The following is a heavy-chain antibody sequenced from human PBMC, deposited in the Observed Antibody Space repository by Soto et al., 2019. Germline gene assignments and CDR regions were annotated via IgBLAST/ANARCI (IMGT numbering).Heavy chain of an antibody. Sequence: KAGGSLRLSCAASGFTFSNEWLSWVRQAPGKGLEWVGRIKSRDDGGATNYATTVKGRFIISRDDSKNTLYLQLNNLKPEDTAVYYCTPYIVAAATVYDHWGQGTLVTVSS. CDR1: GFTFSNEW. J-gene: IGHJ5*02. CDR3: TPYIVAAATVYDH. CDR2: IKSRDDGGAT. D-gene: IGHD6-13*01. V-gene: IGHV3-15*01.